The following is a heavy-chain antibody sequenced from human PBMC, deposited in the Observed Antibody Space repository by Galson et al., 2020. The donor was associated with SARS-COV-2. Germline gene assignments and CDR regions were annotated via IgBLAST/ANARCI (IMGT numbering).Heavy chain of an antibody. CDR1: GGTFSSYA. J-gene: IGHJ6*02. D-gene: IGHD6-6*01. Sequence: SVKVSCKASGGTFSSYAISWVRQAPGQGLEWMGGIIPIFGTANYAQKFQGRVTITADESTSTAYMELSSLRSEDTAVYYCARLGWYSSSSGYYYGMDVWGQGTTVTVSS. CDR3: ARLGWYSSSSGYYYGMDV. V-gene: IGHV1-69*13. CDR2: IIPIFGTA.